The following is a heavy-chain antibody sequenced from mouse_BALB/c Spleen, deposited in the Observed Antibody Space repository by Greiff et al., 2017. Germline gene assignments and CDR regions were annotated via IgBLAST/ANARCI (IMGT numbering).Heavy chain of an antibody. V-gene: IGHV5-17*02. CDR2: ISSGSSTI. Sequence: EVKLMESGGGLVQPGGSRKLSCAASGFTFSSFGMHWVRQAPEKGLEWVAYISSGSSTIYYADTVKGRFTISRDNPKNTLFLQMTSLRSEDTAMYYCARGGLITFAYWGQGTLVTVSA. CDR1: GFTFSSFG. D-gene: IGHD1-1*01. CDR3: ARGGLITFAY. J-gene: IGHJ3*01.